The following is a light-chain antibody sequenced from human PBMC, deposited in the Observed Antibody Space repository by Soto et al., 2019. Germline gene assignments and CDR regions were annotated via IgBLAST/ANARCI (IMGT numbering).Light chain of an antibody. CDR3: PPYYDYPWT. CDR1: QSIRSW. J-gene: IGKJ1*01. Sequence: DIQMTQSPSTLSASVGDRVTITCRASQSIRSWLAWYQQKPGKAPKLLIYKASTLESGVPSKFRGRGFGTEFTLPISRLEPDDFGRYYRPPYYDYPWTFGQGTKVDI. V-gene: IGKV1-5*03. CDR2: KAS.